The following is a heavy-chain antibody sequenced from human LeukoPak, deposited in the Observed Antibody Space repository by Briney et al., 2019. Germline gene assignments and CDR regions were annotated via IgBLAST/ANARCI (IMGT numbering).Heavy chain of an antibody. J-gene: IGHJ5*02. Sequence: SETLSLTCTVSGGSISSGDYYWSWICQPPGKGLEWIGYIYYSGSTYYNPSLKSRVTISVDTSKNQFSLKLSSVTAADTAVYYCARAYYDFWSGTYNWFDPWGQGTLVTVSS. CDR2: IYYSGST. D-gene: IGHD3-3*01. CDR3: ARAYYDFWSGTYNWFDP. V-gene: IGHV4-30-4*01. CDR1: GGSISSGDYY.